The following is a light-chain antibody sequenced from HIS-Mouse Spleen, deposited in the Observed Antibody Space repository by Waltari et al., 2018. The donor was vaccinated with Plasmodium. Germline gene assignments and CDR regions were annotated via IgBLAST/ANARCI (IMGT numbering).Light chain of an antibody. CDR1: SSDGGGYNY. V-gene: IGLV2-11*02. CDR2: DVS. Sequence: QSALTQPRSVSGSPGQSVTISCTGTSSDGGGYNYVHWYQQHPGKAPKLMIYDVSKRPSGVPDRFSGSKSGNTASLTISGLQAEDEADYYCCSYAGSYTWVFGGGTKLTVL. CDR3: CSYAGSYTWV. J-gene: IGLJ3*02.